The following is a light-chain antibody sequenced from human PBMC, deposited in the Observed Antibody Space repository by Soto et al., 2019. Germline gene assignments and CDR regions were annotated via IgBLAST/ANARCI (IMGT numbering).Light chain of an antibody. Sequence: DIQMAQSPSTLSLSVGYRVTITCRASQTIDSCWAWYQQRPGKPPNLLIYKASTLASGVPSRFSGSGSGTEFTLTINSLQPDDFATYYCQQYHIYSGTFGQGTKVDIK. CDR1: QTIDSC. CDR2: KAS. J-gene: IGKJ1*01. CDR3: QQYHIYSGT. V-gene: IGKV1-5*03.